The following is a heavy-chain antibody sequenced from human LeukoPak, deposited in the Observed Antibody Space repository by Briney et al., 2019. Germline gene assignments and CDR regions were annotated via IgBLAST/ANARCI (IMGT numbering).Heavy chain of an antibody. J-gene: IGHJ4*02. CDR1: GGSISSSSHH. V-gene: IGHV4-39*02. D-gene: IGHD6-6*01. Sequence: SETLPLTCTVSGGSISSSSHHWSWVRQPPGKGLEWIGSIYYSGNTYYNPSLKSRVTIFVDTSKNQFSLKLTSVTAADTAVYYCTREYSSSSDYWGQGTLVTVSS. CDR2: IYYSGNT. CDR3: TREYSSSSDY.